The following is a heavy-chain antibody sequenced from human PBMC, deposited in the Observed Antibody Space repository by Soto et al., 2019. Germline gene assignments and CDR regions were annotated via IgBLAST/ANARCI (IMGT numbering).Heavy chain of an antibody. V-gene: IGHV4-34*01. D-gene: IGHD2-8*01. CDR2: INHSGST. CDR1: GGSFCGYY. J-gene: IGHJ6*02. Sequence: QVQLQQWGAGLLKPSETLSLTCAVYGGSFCGYYWSWIRQPPGKGLEWIGEINHSGSTNYNPSLKSRVTISVDTSKNQFSLKLSSVTAADTAVYYCASDTKTKYCTNGVCYTTPKDGMDVWGQGTTVTVSS. CDR3: ASDTKTKYCTNGVCYTTPKDGMDV.